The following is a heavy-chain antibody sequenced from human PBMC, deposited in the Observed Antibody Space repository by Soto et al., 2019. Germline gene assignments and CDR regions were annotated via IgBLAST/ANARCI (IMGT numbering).Heavy chain of an antibody. CDR2: ISYDGSNK. Sequence: GSLRLSCAASGFTFSSYGTHWVRQAPGKGLEWVAVISYDGSNKYYADSVKGRFTISRDNSKNTLYLQMNSLRAEDTAVYYCAKESIVGAFDIWGQGTMVTVSS. J-gene: IGHJ3*02. V-gene: IGHV3-30*18. D-gene: IGHD3-16*02. CDR1: GFTFSSYG. CDR3: AKESIVGAFDI.